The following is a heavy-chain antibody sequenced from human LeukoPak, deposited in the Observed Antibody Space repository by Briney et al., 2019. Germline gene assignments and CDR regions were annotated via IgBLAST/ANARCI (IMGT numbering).Heavy chain of an antibody. CDR3: AREDEPNVHDGSALTWFDP. CDR1: GFTFNSYW. CDR2: INRDGSYT. Sequence: GGSLRLSCAASGFTFNSYWTHCVRQVPGKGLVWVSRINRDGSYTSYADSVKGRFTISRDNTKVTLYLQMNSLKAADTAVYSCAREDEPNVHDGSALTWFDPWGQGTLVTVSS. V-gene: IGHV3-74*01. J-gene: IGHJ5*02. D-gene: IGHD3-10*01.